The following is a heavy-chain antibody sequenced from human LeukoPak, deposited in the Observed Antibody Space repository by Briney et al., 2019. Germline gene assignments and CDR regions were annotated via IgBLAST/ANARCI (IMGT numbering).Heavy chain of an antibody. CDR3: AKDQDYGDYVYSMLYYYYGMDV. CDR2: ISGSGGST. CDR1: GFTFSSYA. D-gene: IGHD4-17*01. Sequence: GGSLRLSCAASGFTFSSYAMSWGREAPGKGLEWVSAISGSGGSTYYADSVKGRFTISRDNSKNTLYLQMNSLRAEDTAVYYCAKDQDYGDYVYSMLYYYYGMDVWGQGTTVTVSS. V-gene: IGHV3-23*01. J-gene: IGHJ6*02.